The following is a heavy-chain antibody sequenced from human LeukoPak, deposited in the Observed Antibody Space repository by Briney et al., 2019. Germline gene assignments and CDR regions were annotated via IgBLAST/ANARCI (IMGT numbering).Heavy chain of an antibody. Sequence: SETLSLTCTVSCGSISSVSYYWGWIRQPAGKGLELIGRIYTIGSTNYNPSLKSRVTISVDTSKNQFSLKLSSVTAADTAVYYCARSRRTYYYGSGSYTEDYYYYYMDVWGKGTTVTVSS. V-gene: IGHV4-61*02. CDR2: IYTIGST. J-gene: IGHJ6*03. D-gene: IGHD3-10*01. CDR1: CGSISSVSYY. CDR3: ARSRRTYYYGSGSYTEDYYYYYMDV.